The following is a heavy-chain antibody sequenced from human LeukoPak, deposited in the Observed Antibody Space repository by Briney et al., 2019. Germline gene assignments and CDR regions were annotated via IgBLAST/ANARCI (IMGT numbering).Heavy chain of an antibody. D-gene: IGHD4-17*01. CDR1: GGSISSYY. V-gene: IGHV4-4*07. CDR3: ARSYSDYDYFDS. Sequence: SETLSLTCTVSGGSISSYYWTWIRQPAGKGPEWIGRLFTSGTTNYNPSLESRITMSVDTSKNQFSLKLHSVTAADTAIYYCARSYSDYDYFDSWGQGTLVTVS. J-gene: IGHJ4*02. CDR2: LFTSGTT.